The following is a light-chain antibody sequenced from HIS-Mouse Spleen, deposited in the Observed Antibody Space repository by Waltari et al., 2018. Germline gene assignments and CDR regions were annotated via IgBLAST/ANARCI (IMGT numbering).Light chain of an antibody. J-gene: IGLJ1*01. CDR3: SSYTSSSTF. V-gene: IGLV2-14*01. CDR2: EVS. Sequence: QSALTQPASVSGSPGQSITISCTGTSSDVGGYNYVSWYQQHPGKAHRLMIYEVSNRPSGVSNRFSGSKSGNTASLTISGLQAEDEADYYCSSYTSSSTFFGTGTKVTVL. CDR1: SSDVGGYNY.